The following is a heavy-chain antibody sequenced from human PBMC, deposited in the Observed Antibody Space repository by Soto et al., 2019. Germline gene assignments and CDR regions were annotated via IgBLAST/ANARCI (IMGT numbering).Heavy chain of an antibody. Sequence: QVQLVESGGGVVQPGRSLRLSCAASGFTFSSYGMHWVRQAPGKGLEWVAVISYDGSNKYYADSVKGRFTISRDNSKNTLYLQRNSLRAEDTAVYYCAKEDDSSGYSPGYWRQETLVTVSS. D-gene: IGHD3-22*01. CDR3: AKEDDSSGYSPGY. CDR1: GFTFSSYG. J-gene: IGHJ4*02. V-gene: IGHV3-30*18. CDR2: ISYDGSNK.